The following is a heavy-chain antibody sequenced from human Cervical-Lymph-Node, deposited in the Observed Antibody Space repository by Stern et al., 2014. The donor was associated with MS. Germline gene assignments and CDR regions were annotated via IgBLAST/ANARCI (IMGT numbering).Heavy chain of an antibody. V-gene: IGHV1-69*01. CDR2: IVPIFGRA. CDR1: GATFSTNA. Sequence: DQLVESGAEVRKPGSSVKVSCKASGATFSTNAISWLRQAPGQGPEWMGAIVPIFGRANYVQKLQGRVTITADESASTAYMELRSLRSEDTAVYYCAREHHGGNFESWGQGTLVTVSS. D-gene: IGHD4-23*01. CDR3: AREHHGGNFES. J-gene: IGHJ4*02.